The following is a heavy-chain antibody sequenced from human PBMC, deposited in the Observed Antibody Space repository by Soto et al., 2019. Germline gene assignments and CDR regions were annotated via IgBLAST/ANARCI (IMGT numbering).Heavy chain of an antibody. V-gene: IGHV5-51*01. Sequence: ESLKTSCKGCGYQFTGYWIGWVRQMAGKGLEWIGIIYPGDSDTRYSPSFQGQVTISADKSTNTAYLQWSSLKASDTAMYYCARQSCFGGACYSFLPFHYWGLGTQVTVSS. J-gene: IGHJ4*02. CDR2: IYPGDSDT. D-gene: IGHD2-15*01. CDR3: ARQSCFGGACYSFLPFHY. CDR1: GYQFTGYW.